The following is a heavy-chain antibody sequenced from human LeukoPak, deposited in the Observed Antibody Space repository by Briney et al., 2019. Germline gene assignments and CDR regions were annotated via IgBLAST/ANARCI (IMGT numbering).Heavy chain of an antibody. J-gene: IGHJ4*02. D-gene: IGHD1-26*01. CDR1: GGSISSYY. CDR2: IYYSGST. V-gene: IGHV4-59*12. Sequence: SETLSLTCTVSGGSISSYYRSWIRQPPGKGLEWIGYIYYSGSTNYNPSLKSRVTISVDTSKDQFSLKLSSVTAADTAVYYCARGYHGSDYFDYWGQGTLVTVSS. CDR3: ARGYHGSDYFDY.